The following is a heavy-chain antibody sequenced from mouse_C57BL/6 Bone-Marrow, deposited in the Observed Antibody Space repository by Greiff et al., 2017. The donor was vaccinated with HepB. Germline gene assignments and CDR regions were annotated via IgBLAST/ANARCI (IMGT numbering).Heavy chain of an antibody. CDR1: GFTFSDYG. CDR2: ISSGSSTI. V-gene: IGHV5-17*01. CDR3: EINGGEDYYAMDY. J-gene: IGHJ4*01. Sequence: EVQLVESGGGLVKPGGSLKLSCAASGFTFSDYGMHWVRQAPEKGLEWVAYISSGSSTIYYADTVKGRFTISRDHAKNTLFLQMTSLRSEDTAMYYCEINGGEDYYAMDYWGQGTSVTVSS.